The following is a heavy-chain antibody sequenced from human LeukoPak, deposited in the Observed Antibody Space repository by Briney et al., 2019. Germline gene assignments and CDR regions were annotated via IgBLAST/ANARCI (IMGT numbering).Heavy chain of an antibody. Sequence: GGSLRLSCAASGFTFRTSPMHWVRQAPGKGLEWVAVISYDGKIKVYADSVKGRFTISRDNAKNSLYLQMNSLRAEDTAVYYCASPRVGATSDDYWGQGTLVTVSS. D-gene: IGHD1-26*01. CDR3: ASPRVGATSDDY. V-gene: IGHV3-30*04. J-gene: IGHJ4*02. CDR1: GFTFRTSP. CDR2: ISYDGKIK.